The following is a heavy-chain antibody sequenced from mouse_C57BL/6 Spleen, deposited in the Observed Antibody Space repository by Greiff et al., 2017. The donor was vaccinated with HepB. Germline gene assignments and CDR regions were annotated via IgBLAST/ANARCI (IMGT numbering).Heavy chain of an antibody. J-gene: IGHJ2*01. CDR3: ARSQFPYYFDY. Sequence: VQLQESGAELARPGASVKLSCKASGYTFTSYGISWVKQRTGQGLEWIGEIYPRSGNTYYNEKFKGKATLTADKSSSTAYMELRSLTSEDSAVYFCARSQFPYYFDYWGQGTTLTVSS. CDR2: IYPRSGNT. CDR1: GYTFTSYG. V-gene: IGHV1-81*01.